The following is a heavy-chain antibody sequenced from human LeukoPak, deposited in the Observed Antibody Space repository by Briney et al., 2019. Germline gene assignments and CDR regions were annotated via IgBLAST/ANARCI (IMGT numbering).Heavy chain of an antibody. V-gene: IGHV3-30*18. CDR2: ISYDGSNK. Sequence: PGGSLRLSCAASGFTFSSYGMHWVRQAPGKGLEWVAVISYDGSNKYYADSGKGRFPISSDNSKNTLYLQMNSLRAEDTAVYYCAKGGQIAAAYYMDVWGKGTTVTVSS. CDR1: GFTFSSYG. J-gene: IGHJ6*03. CDR3: AKGGQIAAAYYMDV. D-gene: IGHD6-13*01.